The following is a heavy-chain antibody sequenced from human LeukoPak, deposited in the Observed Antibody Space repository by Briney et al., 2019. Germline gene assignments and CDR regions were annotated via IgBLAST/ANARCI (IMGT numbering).Heavy chain of an antibody. CDR1: GGSFSGYY. J-gene: IGHJ3*02. D-gene: IGHD6-19*01. CDR3: ARDRKQWLSHDAFDI. Sequence: SETLSLTCAVYGGSFSGYYWSWIRQPPGKGLEWIGRIYTSGSTNYNPSLKSRVTMSVDTSRNQFSLKLSSVTAADTAVYYCARDRKQWLSHDAFDIWGQGTMVTVSS. V-gene: IGHV4-59*10. CDR2: IYTSGST.